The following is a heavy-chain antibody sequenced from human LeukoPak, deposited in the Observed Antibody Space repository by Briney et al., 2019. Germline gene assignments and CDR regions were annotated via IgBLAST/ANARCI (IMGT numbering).Heavy chain of an antibody. CDR1: GFTFSSYS. J-gene: IGHJ4*02. CDR2: ISSSSSYI. Sequence: GGSLRLSCAASGFTFSSYSMNWVRQAPGKGLEWVSSISSSSSYIFYADSVNGRFTISRDNAKNSLYLQMNSLRAEDTAVYYCARDSYYYDSSGSGYWGQGTLVTVSS. D-gene: IGHD3-22*01. V-gene: IGHV3-21*01. CDR3: ARDSYYYDSSGSGY.